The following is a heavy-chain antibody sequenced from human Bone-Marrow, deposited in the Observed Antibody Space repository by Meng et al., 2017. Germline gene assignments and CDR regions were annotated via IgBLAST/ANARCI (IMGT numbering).Heavy chain of an antibody. CDR3: ARVDTVRGVWMPPFDY. D-gene: IGHD3-10*01. Sequence: ASVKVSCKASGYTFTGYYMHWVRQAPGQGLEWMGWINPNSGGKNYAQKFQGRVTMTRDTSISTAYMELSRLRSDDTAVYYCARVDTVRGVWMPPFDYWGQGTLVTVSS. J-gene: IGHJ4*02. CDR2: INPNSGGK. CDR1: GYTFTGYY. V-gene: IGHV1-2*02.